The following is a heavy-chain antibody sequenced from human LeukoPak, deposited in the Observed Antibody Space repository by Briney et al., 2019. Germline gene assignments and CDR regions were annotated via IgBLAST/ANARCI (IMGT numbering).Heavy chain of an antibody. CDR2: IYDSAST. V-gene: IGHV4-31*03. D-gene: IGHD2-2*01. CDR1: GGSISSGDYY. J-gene: IGHJ1*01. CDR3: ATESRHPYFQE. Sequence: SKTLSLTCTVSGGSISSGDYYWSWIRQHPGKGLEWIARIYDSASTYYNPSLKSRVTTSVDTSNNQFSLKLSSVTAADTAVYYCATESRHPYFQEWGQGTLVTVSS.